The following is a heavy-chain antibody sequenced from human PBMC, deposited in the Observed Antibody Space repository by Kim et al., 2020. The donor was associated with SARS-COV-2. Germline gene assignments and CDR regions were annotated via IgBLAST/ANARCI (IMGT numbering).Heavy chain of an antibody. J-gene: IGHJ5*02. D-gene: IGHD6-19*01. CDR2: INHSGST. Sequence: SETLSLTCAVYGGSFSGYYWSWIRQPPGKGLEWIGEINHSGSTNYNPSLKSRVTISVDTSKNQFSLKLSSVTAADTAVYYCARVVDKWLVYNWFDPWGQGTLVTVSS. CDR3: ARVVDKWLVYNWFDP. V-gene: IGHV4-34*01. CDR1: GGSFSGYY.